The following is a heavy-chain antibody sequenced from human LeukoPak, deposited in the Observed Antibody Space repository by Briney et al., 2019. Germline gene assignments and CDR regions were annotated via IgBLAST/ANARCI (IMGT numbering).Heavy chain of an antibody. J-gene: IGHJ3*02. CDR3: VRKGNAFDI. V-gene: IGHV3-30-3*01. Sequence: PGRSLRLSCAASGFTFSSYAMHWVRQAPGKGLEWVAVISYDGSNKYYADSVKGRFTISRDNSKNTLYLQMNSLRAEDTAVYYCVRKGNAFDIWGQGTMVTVSS. CDR1: GFTFSSYA. CDR2: ISYDGSNK.